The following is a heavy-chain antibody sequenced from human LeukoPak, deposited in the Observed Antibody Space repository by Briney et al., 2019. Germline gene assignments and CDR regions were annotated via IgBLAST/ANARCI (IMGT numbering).Heavy chain of an antibody. CDR3: ARRVVVVPAINNWFDP. D-gene: IGHD2-2*01. CDR1: GGSISSSGYY. Sequence: SETLSLTCTVSGGSISSSGYYWGWIRQPPGKGLEWIGSIYYSGSTYYNPSLKSRVTISVDTSKNQFSLILSSVTAADTAVYYCARRVVVVPAINNWFDPWGQGTLVTVSS. CDR2: IYYSGST. J-gene: IGHJ5*02. V-gene: IGHV4-39*01.